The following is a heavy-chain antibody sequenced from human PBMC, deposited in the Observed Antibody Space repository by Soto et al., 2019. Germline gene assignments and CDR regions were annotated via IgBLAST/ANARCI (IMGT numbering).Heavy chain of an antibody. CDR2: IYSGGST. CDR3: ARSWAVAGSYDY. CDR1: GFTVGSNY. Sequence: EVQLVESGGGLVQPGGSLRLSCAASGFTVGSNYMNWVRQAPGKGLEWVSVIYSGGSTYYADSVKGRFTISRDNSKTTLYLQMTSLRAEDTAVYYCARSWAVAGSYDYWGQGTLVTVSS. J-gene: IGHJ4*02. D-gene: IGHD6-19*01. V-gene: IGHV3-66*01.